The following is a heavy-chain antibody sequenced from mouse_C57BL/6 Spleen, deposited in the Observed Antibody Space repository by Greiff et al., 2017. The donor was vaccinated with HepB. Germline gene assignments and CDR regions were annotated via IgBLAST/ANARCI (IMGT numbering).Heavy chain of an antibody. Sequence: VQLQESGPELVKPGASVKISCKASGYAFSSSWMNWVKQRPGKGREWVGRIYPGDGDTNYNGKFKGKATLTADKSSSTAYMQLSSLTSEDSAVYFCARDGSSRHWYFDVWGTGTTVTVSS. CDR3: ARDGSSRHWYFDV. CDR2: IYPGDGDT. CDR1: GYAFSSSW. J-gene: IGHJ1*03. V-gene: IGHV1-82*01. D-gene: IGHD1-1*01.